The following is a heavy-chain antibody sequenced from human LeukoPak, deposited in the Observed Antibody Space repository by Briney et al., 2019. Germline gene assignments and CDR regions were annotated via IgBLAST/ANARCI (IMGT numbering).Heavy chain of an antibody. Sequence: NPSETLSLTCSVSGDSLSSSSYYWGWIRQSPGTGLEWLGIIYDTGTTYYNPSLKRRITVSVDTSNNQVSLDLTSVTAADTAVYYCAGGRVVSPFDQWGQGTLVTVDS. D-gene: IGHD2-15*01. V-gene: IGHV4-39*01. CDR1: GDSLSSSSYY. CDR3: AGGRVVSPFDQ. CDR2: IYDTGTT. J-gene: IGHJ4*02.